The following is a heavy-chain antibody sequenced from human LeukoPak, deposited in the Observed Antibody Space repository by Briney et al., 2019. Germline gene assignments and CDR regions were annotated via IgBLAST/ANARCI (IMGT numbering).Heavy chain of an antibody. V-gene: IGHV4-59*01. CDR1: GGSISIYY. CDR3: ARERYYYDSSGYYYNRLGFDY. CDR2: IYYTGTT. D-gene: IGHD3-22*01. Sequence: SETLSLTCSVSGGSISIYYWTWIRQIPGKGLEWIGYIYYTGTTNYNPLFESRVTISVDTSKNQFSLKLSSVTAADTAVYYCARERYYYDSSGYYYNRLGFDYWGQGTLVTVSS. J-gene: IGHJ4*02.